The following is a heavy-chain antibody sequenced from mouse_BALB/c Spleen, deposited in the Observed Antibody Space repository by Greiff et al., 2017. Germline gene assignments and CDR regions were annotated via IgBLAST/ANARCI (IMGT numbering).Heavy chain of an antibody. D-gene: IGHD1-1*01. CDR2: IWRGGST. V-gene: IGHV2-5-1*01. CDR1: GFSLTSYG. Sequence: VQLQQSGPSLVQPSQSLSITCTVSGFSLTSYGVHWVRQSPGKGLEWLGVIWRGGSTDYNAAFMSRLSITKDNSKSQVFFKMNSLQADDTAIYYCAKTLYYYGSSYPYAMDYWGQGTSVTVSS. CDR3: AKTLYYYGSSYPYAMDY. J-gene: IGHJ4*01.